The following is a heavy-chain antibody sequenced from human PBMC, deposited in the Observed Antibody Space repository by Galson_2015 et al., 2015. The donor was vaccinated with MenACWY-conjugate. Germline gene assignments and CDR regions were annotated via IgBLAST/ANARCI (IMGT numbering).Heavy chain of an antibody. J-gene: IGHJ3*02. D-gene: IGHD3-10*01. CDR2: IKSKTDGGTT. V-gene: IGHV3-15*01. CDR3: TTDDLSGSYTNAFDI. CDR1: GFTFSRAW. Sequence: SLRLSCAASGFTFSRAWLSWVRQAPGKGLEWVGRIKSKTDGGTTDYAAPVKGRFTISRDDSKNTLYLQMNSLKTEDTAVYYCTTDDLSGSYTNAFDIWGQGTVVTVSS.